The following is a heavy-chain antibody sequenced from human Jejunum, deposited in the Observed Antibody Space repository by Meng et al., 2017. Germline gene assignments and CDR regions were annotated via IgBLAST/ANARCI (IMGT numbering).Heavy chain of an antibody. CDR3: AREREDTVTTAWYFDL. V-gene: IGHV3-13*04. CDR2: IGRGGDT. CDR1: GFTFSSSD. J-gene: IGHJ2*01. Sequence: GESLKISCVVSGFTFSSSDMHWVRQAPGEGLEWVAAIGRGGDTNYPGSVKGRFTISRKNAKNSLYLQINSLRAGDTAVYYCAREREDTVTTAWYFDLWGRGTLVTVSS. D-gene: IGHD4-11*01.